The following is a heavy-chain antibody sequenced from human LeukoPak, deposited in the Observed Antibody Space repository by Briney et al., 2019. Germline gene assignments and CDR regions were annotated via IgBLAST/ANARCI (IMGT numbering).Heavy chain of an antibody. CDR2: INPSSGGT. J-gene: IGHJ4*02. Sequence: ASVKVSCKASGYTFTGYTMHWVRQAPGQGLEWLGWINPSSGGTNYAQKFRDRVTMTRDTSITTAYMELSRLTSDDTAIYYCARVYCNIIMCHTWLDYWGQGTPVTVSS. D-gene: IGHD3-10*02. CDR3: ARVYCNIIMCHTWLDY. V-gene: IGHV1-2*02. CDR1: GYTFTGYT.